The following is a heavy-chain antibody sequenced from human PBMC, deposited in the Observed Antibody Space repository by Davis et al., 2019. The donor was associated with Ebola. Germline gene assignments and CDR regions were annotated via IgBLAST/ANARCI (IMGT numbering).Heavy chain of an antibody. CDR2: IGTAGDT. D-gene: IGHD3-16*01. CDR1: GFTFRTYD. V-gene: IGHV3-13*01. CDR3: ARAKFGYVVLDY. Sequence: GESLKIPFSAPGFTFRTYDIPWVRQTTGKGLEWVSVIGTAGDTYFLGPVKGRFTIPREKPRNSLYLQMNSLAAGDTAVYYCARAKFGYVVLDYWGQGTMVTVSS. J-gene: IGHJ4*02.